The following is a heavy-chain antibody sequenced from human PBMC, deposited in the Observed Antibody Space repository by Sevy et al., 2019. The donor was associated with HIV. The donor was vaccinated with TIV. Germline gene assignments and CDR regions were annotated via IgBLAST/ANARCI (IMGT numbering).Heavy chain of an antibody. J-gene: IGHJ6*02. D-gene: IGHD6-19*01. CDR1: GGSISSYY. V-gene: IGHV4-59*12. CDR2: IYYRGST. CDR3: ASHMGHSSGGYGMDV. Sequence: SETLSLTCTVSGGSISSYYWSWIRQPPGKGLEWSGYIYYRGSTNYKPSLKSRVTISVDISKNQVSLKLSSVTVADTAVYYWASHMGHSSGGYGMDVWGRGTTVTVSS.